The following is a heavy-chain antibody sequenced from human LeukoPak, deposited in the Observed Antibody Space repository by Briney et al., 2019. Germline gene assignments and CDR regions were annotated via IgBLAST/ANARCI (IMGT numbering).Heavy chain of an antibody. CDR3: TTAEWQLVGWGIDY. V-gene: IGHV3-15*01. J-gene: IGHJ4*02. Sequence: GGSLRLSCAASGFTVSSNYMSWVRQAPGKGLEWVGRIKSKTDGGTTDYAAPVKGRFTISRDDSKNTLYLQMNSLKTEDTAVYYCTTAEWQLVGWGIDYWGQGTLVTVSS. CDR1: GFTVSSNY. D-gene: IGHD6-6*01. CDR2: IKSKTDGGTT.